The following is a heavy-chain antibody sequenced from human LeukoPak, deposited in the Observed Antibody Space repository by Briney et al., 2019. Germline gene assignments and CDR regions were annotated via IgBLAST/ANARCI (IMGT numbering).Heavy chain of an antibody. CDR3: AKDRTYYYDSSGYATFDY. Sequence: GSLRLSCAASGFTFSSYAMSWVRQAPGKGLEWVSAISGSGGSTYYADSVKGRFTISRDNSKNTLYLQMNSLRAEDTAVYYCAKDRTYYYDSSGYATFDYWGQGTLVTVSS. D-gene: IGHD3-22*01. J-gene: IGHJ4*02. CDR1: GFTFSSYA. CDR2: ISGSGGST. V-gene: IGHV3-23*01.